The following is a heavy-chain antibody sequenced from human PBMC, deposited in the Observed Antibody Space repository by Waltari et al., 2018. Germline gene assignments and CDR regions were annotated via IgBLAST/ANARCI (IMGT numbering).Heavy chain of an antibody. CDR1: GDSIRDGGYS. V-gene: IGHV4-31*03. D-gene: IGHD3-3*01. CDR3: ATQATVFGVVTPPYYGMDV. J-gene: IGHJ6*02. CDR2: IYYRGNT. Sequence: QVQLQASGPGLVKPSETLSLTCTVSGDSIRDGGYSCSCLRQFPGKGLEWMGYIYYRGNTYYNPSLKSRLSISIDTSKNLFSLNLTSVTAADTAIYYCATQATVFGVVTPPYYGMDVWGQGTTVTVSS.